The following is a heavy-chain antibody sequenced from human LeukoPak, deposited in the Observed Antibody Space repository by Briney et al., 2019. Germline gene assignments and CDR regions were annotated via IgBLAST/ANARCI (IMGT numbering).Heavy chain of an antibody. CDR2: ISSSGSTI. J-gene: IGHJ6*04. D-gene: IGHD3-10*02. Sequence: GGSLRLSCAASGFTFSSYEMNWVRQAPGKGLEWVSYISSSGSTIYYADSVKGRFTISRDNAKNSLYLQMYSLRAEDTAVYYCAELGIAMIGGVWGKGTTVTISS. CDR3: AELGIAMIGGV. CDR1: GFTFSSYE. V-gene: IGHV3-48*03.